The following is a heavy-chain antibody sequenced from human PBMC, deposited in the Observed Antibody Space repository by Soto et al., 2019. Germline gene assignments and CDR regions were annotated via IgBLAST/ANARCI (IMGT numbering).Heavy chain of an antibody. V-gene: IGHV6-1*01. J-gene: IGHJ4*02. CDR2: TYYRSKWYS. Sequence: SQTPSVTCAISWASVSSTSTAWGFIRQSPSRGLEWLGRTYYRSKWYSDYAVSVKSRITVNPDTSKNQFSLQLNSVTPEDTAVYYCARGSYYSGWVWGQGTLVTVSS. D-gene: IGHD6-19*01. CDR3: ARGSYYSGWV. CDR1: WASVSSTSTA.